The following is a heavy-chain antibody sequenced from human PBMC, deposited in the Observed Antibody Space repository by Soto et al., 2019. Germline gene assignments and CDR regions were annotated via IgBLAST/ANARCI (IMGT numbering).Heavy chain of an antibody. D-gene: IGHD6-13*01. J-gene: IGHJ4*02. CDR2: IYWNDDK. V-gene: IGHV2-5*01. CDR3: AHRGSTLQHFDY. CDR1: GFSLSTSGVG. Sequence: QITLKESGPTLVKPTQTLTLTCTFSGFSLSTSGVGVGWIRQPPGKALEWLALIYWNDDKRYSPSLKSRLTITKDTSKNQVVLTMTNMDPVDTATYYCAHRGSTLQHFDYWGQGTLVTVSS.